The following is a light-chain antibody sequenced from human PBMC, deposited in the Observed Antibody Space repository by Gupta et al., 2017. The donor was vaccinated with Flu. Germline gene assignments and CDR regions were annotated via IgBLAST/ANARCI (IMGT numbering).Light chain of an antibody. V-gene: IGLV2-11*01. CDR2: DVT. CDR1: SNDVGGSNR. CDR3: SSHAGRVTWV. Sequence: QSAPTQPRPVSGSPGQSVTISCTGTSNDVGGSNRVSWYEQRPGKAPKLILYDVTERPSGVPDRFSCSKSGNTASLTISGLQADDDADYYCSSHAGRVTWVFGTGTTVTVL. J-gene: IGLJ1*01.